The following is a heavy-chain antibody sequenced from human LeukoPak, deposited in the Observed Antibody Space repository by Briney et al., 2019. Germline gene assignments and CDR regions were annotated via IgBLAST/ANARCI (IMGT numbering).Heavy chain of an antibody. J-gene: IGHJ4*02. Sequence: SETLSLTCAVYGGPFSGYYWSWIRQPPGKGLEWIGEINHSGSTNYNPSLKNRVTISVDTSKNQFSLKLSSVTAADTAVYYCARSNIVVVPAAISVDYWGQGTLVTVSS. D-gene: IGHD2-2*01. CDR3: ARSNIVVVPAAISVDY. V-gene: IGHV4-34*01. CDR1: GGPFSGYY. CDR2: INHSGST.